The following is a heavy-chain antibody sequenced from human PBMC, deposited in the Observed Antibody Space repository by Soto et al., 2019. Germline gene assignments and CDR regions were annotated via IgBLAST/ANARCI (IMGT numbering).Heavy chain of an antibody. J-gene: IGHJ5*02. CDR1: GYTFTGYF. CDR3: ARGGGTILAPLP. CDR2: INPNSGAT. D-gene: IGHD3-3*01. V-gene: IGHV1-2*02. Sequence: ASVKVSCKASGYTFTGYFMHGVRQAPGQGLEWMGWINPNSGATKYAQKFQGRVTLSRDTSISTAYMELSGLRSDDTAVYYCARGGGTILAPLPWGQGTLVTVSS.